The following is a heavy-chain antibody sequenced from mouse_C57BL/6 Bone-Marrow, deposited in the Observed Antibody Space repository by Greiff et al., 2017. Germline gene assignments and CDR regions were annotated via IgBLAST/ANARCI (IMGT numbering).Heavy chain of an antibody. D-gene: IGHD2-4*01. CDR3: ARQGDYGAWFAY. CDR1: GFTFSSYG. Sequence: VQLKESGGDLVKPGGSLKLSCAASGFTFSSYGMSWVRQTPDKRLEWVATISSGGSYTYYPDSVKGRFTISRDNAKNTLYLQMSSLKSEDTAMYYCARQGDYGAWFAYWGQGTLVTVSA. V-gene: IGHV5-6*01. CDR2: ISSGGSYT. J-gene: IGHJ3*01.